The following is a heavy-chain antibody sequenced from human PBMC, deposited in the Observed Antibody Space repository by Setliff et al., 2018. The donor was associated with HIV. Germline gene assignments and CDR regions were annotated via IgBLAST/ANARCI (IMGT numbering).Heavy chain of an antibody. CDR3: AASRYCSSTSCYEDYGLDV. CDR1: GYTFTTYA. Sequence: ASVKVSCKASGYTFTTYAMHWVRLAPGQRLEWMGWINAGNGNTKYSQRFQERVTITRDMSTSTAYMELSSLRPEDTAVYYCAASRYCSSTSCYEDYGLDVWGQGTTVTVSS. CDR2: INAGNGNT. V-gene: IGHV1-3*01. J-gene: IGHJ6*02. D-gene: IGHD2-2*01.